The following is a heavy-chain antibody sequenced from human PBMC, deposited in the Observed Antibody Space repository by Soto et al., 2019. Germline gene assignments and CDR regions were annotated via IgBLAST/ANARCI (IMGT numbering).Heavy chain of an antibody. CDR3: ARFVDDYGDHAFDI. J-gene: IGHJ3*02. V-gene: IGHV1-8*01. D-gene: IGHD4-17*01. CDR1: GYTFTSYD. CDR2: MNPNSGNT. Sequence: QVQLVQSGAEVKKPGASVKVSCKASGYTFTSYDINWVRQATGQGLEWMGWMNPNSGNTGYAQKFQGRVTMTRNTSISTAYMELSSLRSEDTAVYYCARFVDDYGDHAFDIWGQGTMVTVSS.